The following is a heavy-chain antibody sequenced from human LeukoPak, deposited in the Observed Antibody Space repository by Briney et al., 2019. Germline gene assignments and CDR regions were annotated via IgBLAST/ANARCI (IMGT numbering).Heavy chain of an antibody. Sequence: GGSLRLSCVASGFTFSSYGLHWVRQAPGKGLEWVSVISYDGSKKYNGDSVKGRFTISRDTSKNTLYLQMNSLRGEDTAVYYCAKDLDIEATMVLDSWGQGALVTVSS. CDR2: ISYDGSKK. CDR1: GFTFSSYG. D-gene: IGHD5-12*01. J-gene: IGHJ4*02. V-gene: IGHV3-30*18. CDR3: AKDLDIEATMVLDS.